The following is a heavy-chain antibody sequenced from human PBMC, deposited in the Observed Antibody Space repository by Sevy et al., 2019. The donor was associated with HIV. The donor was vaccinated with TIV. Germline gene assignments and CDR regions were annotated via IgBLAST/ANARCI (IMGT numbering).Heavy chain of an antibody. V-gene: IGHV3-23*01. CDR1: GFPYSSYA. CDR2: LIGGGRRT. J-gene: IGHJ6*02. CDR3: AKRRVQSGLSGGGANYGMDV. Sequence: GSLRLSCAASGFPYSSYAMSWVRQAPGRGLEWVSTLIGGGRRTYYADSVTGRFIISRDNSRNTLYLQMNSLRAEDTAIYYCAKRRVQSGLSGGGANYGMDVCGRGTTVTVSS. D-gene: IGHD2-8*02.